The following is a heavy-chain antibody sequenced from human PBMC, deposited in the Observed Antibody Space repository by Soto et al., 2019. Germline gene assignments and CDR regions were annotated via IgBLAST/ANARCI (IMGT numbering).Heavy chain of an antibody. V-gene: IGHV3-53*01. CDR1: GFTVSSNY. J-gene: IGHJ1*01. CDR2: IYSGGST. Sequence: EVQLVESGGGLIQPGGSLRLSCAASGFTVSSNYMSWVRQAPGKGLEWVSVIYSGGSTYYADSVKGRFTISRDNSNNTLYLQMNSLRAEDTAVYYCARDRVESGYPEYFQHWGPGTLVTVSS. D-gene: IGHD3-22*01. CDR3: ARDRVESGYPEYFQH.